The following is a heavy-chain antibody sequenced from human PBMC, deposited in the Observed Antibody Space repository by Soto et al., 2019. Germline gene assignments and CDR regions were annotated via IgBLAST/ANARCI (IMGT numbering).Heavy chain of an antibody. V-gene: IGHV1-8*01. CDR3: ARRYILTGYFPWDY. D-gene: IGHD3-9*01. J-gene: IGHJ4*02. CDR1: GYTFTSYD. Sequence: ASVKVSCKASGYTFTSYDINWVRQATGQGLEWMGWMNPNSGNTGYAQKFQGRVTMTRNTPISTAYMELGSLRSEDTAVYYGARRYILTGYFPWDYWGQGTLVTVSS. CDR2: MNPNSGNT.